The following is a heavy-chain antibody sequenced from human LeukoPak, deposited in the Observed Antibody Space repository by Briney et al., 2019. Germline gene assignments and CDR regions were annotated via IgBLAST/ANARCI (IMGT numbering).Heavy chain of an antibody. Sequence: PGGSLRLSCAASGFTLSRYWMTSVRQAPRQGLDCVSNIKEDGSEKEYVDSVKGRFTISRDNTKNSLYLQMNSLGVEDTALYYCARDIAMDGDRPWAFDIWGQGAMVSVSS. V-gene: IGHV3-7*01. CDR2: IKEDGSEK. CDR3: ARDIAMDGDRPWAFDI. D-gene: IGHD5-24*01. J-gene: IGHJ3*02. CDR1: GFTLSRYW.